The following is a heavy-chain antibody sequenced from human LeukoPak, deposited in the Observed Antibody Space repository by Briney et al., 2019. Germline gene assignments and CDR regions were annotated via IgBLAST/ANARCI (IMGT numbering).Heavy chain of an antibody. D-gene: IGHD3-22*01. V-gene: IGHV3-15*01. CDR3: STTYYYDSSEGY. CDR1: GVTFSSHW. CDR2: IKSKTDGGTT. J-gene: IGHJ4*02. Sequence: PGGSLRLSCVVSGVTFSSHWMSWVRQAPGKGLEWVGRIKSKTDGGTTDYAAPVKGRFTISRDDSKNTLYLQMNSLKTEDTAVYYCSTTYYYDSSEGYWGQGTLVTVSS.